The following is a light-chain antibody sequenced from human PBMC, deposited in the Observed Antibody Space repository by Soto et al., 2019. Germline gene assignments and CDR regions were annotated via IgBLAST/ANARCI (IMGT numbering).Light chain of an antibody. V-gene: IGKV3-15*01. CDR1: QSISSN. J-gene: IGKJ4*01. Sequence: EIVMTQSPATLSVSPGERATLSCRASQSISSNLAWYQQKPGQAPRLLIFGASHRATDIPARFSGSRSGTSVTLTTSSLQYADVAVYYCQQYDNWPPLTFGGGTKVEIK. CDR2: GAS. CDR3: QQYDNWPPLT.